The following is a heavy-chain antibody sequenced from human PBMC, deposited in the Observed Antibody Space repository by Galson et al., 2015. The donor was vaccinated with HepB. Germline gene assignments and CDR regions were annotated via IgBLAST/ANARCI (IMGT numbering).Heavy chain of an antibody. V-gene: IGHV4-39*01. J-gene: IGHJ6*03. CDR3: VRHKEYYYYYYMDV. CDR1: GGSISSSSYY. CDR2: IYYSGFT. Sequence: SLTCTVSGGSISSSSYYWGWIRQSPGKGLEWTGSIYYSGFTFFNPSLKSRVAISVDTSKNQFSLRLRSVTAADTAVYYCVRHKEYYYYYYMDVWGKGTTVTVSS.